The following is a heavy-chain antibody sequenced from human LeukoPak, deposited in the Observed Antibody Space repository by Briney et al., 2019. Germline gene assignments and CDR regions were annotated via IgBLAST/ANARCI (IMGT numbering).Heavy chain of an antibody. CDR3: ARALWTRENDY. CDR2: IYSGGST. V-gene: IGHV3-66*01. J-gene: IGHJ4*02. CDR1: GFTVSSNY. D-gene: IGHD2-2*01. Sequence: PGGSLRLSCAASGFTVSSNYMSWVRQAPGKGLEWVSVIYSGGSTYYADSVKGRFTISRDNSKNTLYLQMNSLRAEDTAVYYCARALWTRENDYWGQGTLVTVSS.